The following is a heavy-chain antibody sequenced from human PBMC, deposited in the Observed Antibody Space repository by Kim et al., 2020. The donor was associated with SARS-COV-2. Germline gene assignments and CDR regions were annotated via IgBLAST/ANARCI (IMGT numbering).Heavy chain of an antibody. CDR3: ARQAIVDGDGAFYCCFDL. V-gene: IGHV3-48*01. D-gene: IGHD2-15*01. Sequence: VKGRFTISRDNAKNSLYLQMNSLSAEDTAVYYCARQAIVDGDGAFYCCFDLWGRGTLVAVSS. J-gene: IGHJ2*01.